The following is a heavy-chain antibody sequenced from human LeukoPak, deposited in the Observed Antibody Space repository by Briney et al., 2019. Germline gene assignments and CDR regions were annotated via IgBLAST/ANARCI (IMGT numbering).Heavy chain of an antibody. Sequence: GASVKVSCKASGYTFTSYGISWVRQAPGQGLEWMGWISAYNGNTYYAQKLQGRVTMTTDTSTSTAYMELRSLRSDDTAVYYCARGRVDYDILTGYYSSPHFDYWGQGTLVTVSS. V-gene: IGHV1-18*01. D-gene: IGHD3-9*01. CDR1: GYTFTSYG. CDR2: ISAYNGNT. CDR3: ARGRVDYDILTGYYSSPHFDY. J-gene: IGHJ4*02.